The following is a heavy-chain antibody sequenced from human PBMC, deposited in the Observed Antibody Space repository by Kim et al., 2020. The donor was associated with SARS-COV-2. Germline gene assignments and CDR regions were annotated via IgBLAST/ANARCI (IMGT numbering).Heavy chain of an antibody. D-gene: IGHD3-3*01. Sequence: SETLSLTCTVSGGSISSNDYYWDWIRQPPGKGLEWIGSISYSGRTYYNPSLKSRVTISVDTSKNQISLKLSCVTAAVTGVYYCARGIFGVVIIPYYYYYMDVWGKGTTVTVSS. J-gene: IGHJ6*03. CDR1: GGSISSNDYY. CDR2: ISYSGRT. CDR3: ARGIFGVVIIPYYYYYMDV. V-gene: IGHV4-39*07.